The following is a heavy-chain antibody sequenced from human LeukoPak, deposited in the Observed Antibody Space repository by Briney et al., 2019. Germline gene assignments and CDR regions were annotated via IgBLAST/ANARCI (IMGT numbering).Heavy chain of an antibody. V-gene: IGHV4-59*11. CDR1: GGSPSSHY. Sequence: SETLSLTCTVSGGSPSSHYWSWIRQPPGKRLEWIGFVYNSGSTNYNPSLESRVTISVDTSKNQFSLRLSSVTAADTAVYYCARVKEDYDFWSGYLDYWGQGTLVTVSS. CDR3: ARVKEDYDFWSGYLDY. J-gene: IGHJ4*02. D-gene: IGHD3-3*01. CDR2: VYNSGST.